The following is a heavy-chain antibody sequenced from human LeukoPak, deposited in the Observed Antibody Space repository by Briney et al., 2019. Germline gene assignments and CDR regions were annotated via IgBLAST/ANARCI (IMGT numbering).Heavy chain of an antibody. V-gene: IGHV5-51*01. J-gene: IGHJ6*02. CDR2: IYPDDSDT. CDR3: ARHDRDGYNDYYYGMDV. D-gene: IGHD5-24*01. Sequence: GESLKISCQGSGYRFTSYWIGWVRQMPGKGLEWMGIIYPDDSDTTYSPSFQGQVTISADKSISTAYLQWSSLKASDTAMYYCARHDRDGYNDYYYGMDVWGQGTTVSVSS. CDR1: GYRFTSYW.